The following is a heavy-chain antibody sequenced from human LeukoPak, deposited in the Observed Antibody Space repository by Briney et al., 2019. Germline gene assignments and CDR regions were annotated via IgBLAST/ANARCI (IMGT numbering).Heavy chain of an antibody. Sequence: SETLSLTCTVSRGSVSGSSWTWVRQPAGEGLEWIGRVFSSGTVHYNPSLESRVTMSVDTSKNQFSLKLRSVTAADTAVYYCARVKSSGTFDYWGQGTLVIVSS. J-gene: IGHJ4*02. CDR2: VFSSGTV. CDR3: ARVKSSGTFDY. V-gene: IGHV4-4*07. D-gene: IGHD1-26*01. CDR1: RGSVSGSS.